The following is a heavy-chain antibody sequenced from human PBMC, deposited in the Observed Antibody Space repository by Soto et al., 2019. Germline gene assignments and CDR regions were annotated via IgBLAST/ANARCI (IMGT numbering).Heavy chain of an antibody. CDR2: IKQDGSGK. D-gene: IGHD3-3*01. Sequence: LRLSCAASGFTFSSYWMSWVRQAPGKGLEWVANIKQDGSGKYYVDSVKGRFTISRDNAKNSLYLQMNSLRAEDTAVYYCARQNFGVVPYYYFDYWGQGTLVTVSS. J-gene: IGHJ4*02. V-gene: IGHV3-7*01. CDR1: GFTFSSYW. CDR3: ARQNFGVVPYYYFDY.